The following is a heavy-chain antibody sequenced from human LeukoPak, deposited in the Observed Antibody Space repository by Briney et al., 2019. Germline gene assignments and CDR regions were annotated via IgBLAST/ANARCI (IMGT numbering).Heavy chain of an antibody. V-gene: IGHV4-38-2*01. CDR1: GYSVSSGYY. CDR3: AGHTKLNCSGGSCYLGWFDP. D-gene: IGHD2-15*01. CDR2: IYHSGST. J-gene: IGHJ5*02. Sequence: PSETLSLTCAVSGYSVSSGYYWGWIRQPPGKGLEWIGSIYHSGSTYYNPSLKSRVTISVDTSKNQFSLKLSSVTAADTAVYYCAGHTKLNCSGGSCYLGWFDPWGQGTLVTVSS.